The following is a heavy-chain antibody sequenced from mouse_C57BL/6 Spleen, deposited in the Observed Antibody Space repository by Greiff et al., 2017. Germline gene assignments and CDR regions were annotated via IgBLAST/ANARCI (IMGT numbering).Heavy chain of an antibody. CDR1: GYTFTSYW. J-gene: IGHJ2*01. V-gene: IGHV1-72*01. D-gene: IGHD2-3*01. CDR2: IDPNSGGT. Sequence: VQLQQPGAELVKPGASVKLSCKASGYTFTSYWMHWVKQRPGRGLEWIGRIDPNSGGTKYTEKFKSTATLAVDKPSSTAYMQLSILTSEGSAVYYSAREGWSLYYFGYWGQGTTLTVSS. CDR3: AREGWSLYYFGY.